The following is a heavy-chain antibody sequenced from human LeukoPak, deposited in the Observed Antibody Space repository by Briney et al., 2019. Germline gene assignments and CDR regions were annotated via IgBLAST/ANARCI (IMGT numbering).Heavy chain of an antibody. D-gene: IGHD5-18*01. CDR3: ARQDSYGSYYFDY. Sequence: PSETLSLTCAVYGGSFSGYYWSWIRQPPGKGLEWIGEINHSGSTNYNPSLKSRVTISVDTSKNQFSLKLSSVTAADTAVYYCARQDSYGSYYFDYWGQGTLVTVSS. CDR2: INHSGST. V-gene: IGHV4-34*01. J-gene: IGHJ4*02. CDR1: GGSFSGYY.